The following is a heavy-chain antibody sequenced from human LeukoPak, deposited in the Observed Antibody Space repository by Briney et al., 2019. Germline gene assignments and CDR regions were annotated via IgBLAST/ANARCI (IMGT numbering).Heavy chain of an antibody. V-gene: IGHV4-38-2*02. CDR1: GGSISSGYY. CDR3: ARIVVVNNGIKPAYYFDY. CDR2: IYHSGST. Sequence: SETLSLTCTVSGGSISSGYYWGWIRQPPGKGLEWIGSIYHSGSTYYNPSLKSRVTISVDTSKNQFSLRLSSVTAADTAVYNCARIVVVNNGIKPAYYFDYWGQGTLVTVSS. D-gene: IGHD3-22*01. J-gene: IGHJ4*02.